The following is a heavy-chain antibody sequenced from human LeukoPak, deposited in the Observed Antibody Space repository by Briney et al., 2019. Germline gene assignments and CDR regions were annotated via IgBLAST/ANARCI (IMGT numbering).Heavy chain of an antibody. CDR2: ISAYNGNT. J-gene: IGHJ6*02. CDR1: GYTFTSYG. V-gene: IGHV1-18*01. D-gene: IGHD3-22*01. CDR3: ARGPPSSVSAFYYYYGMDV. Sequence: ASVKVSCKASGYTFTSYGISWVRQAPGQGLEWMGWISAYNGNTNYAQKLQGRVTMTTDTSTSTAYMELRSLRSDDTAVYYCARGPPSSVSAFYYYYGMDVWGQGTTVTVSS.